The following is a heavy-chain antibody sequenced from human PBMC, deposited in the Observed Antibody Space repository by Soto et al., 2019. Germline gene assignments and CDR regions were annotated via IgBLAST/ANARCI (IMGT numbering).Heavy chain of an antibody. D-gene: IGHD3-3*01. Sequence: LETLSLTCTVSGGSVSSGSYYWSWIRQPPGKGLEWIGYIYYSGSTNYNPSLKSRVTISVDTSKNQFSLKLSSVTAADTAVYYCARDRQASYYDFWSGYYTPRTYYYYYGMDVWGQGTTVTVSS. CDR1: GGSVSSGSYY. J-gene: IGHJ6*02. V-gene: IGHV4-61*01. CDR2: IYYSGST. CDR3: ARDRQASYYDFWSGYYTPRTYYYYYGMDV.